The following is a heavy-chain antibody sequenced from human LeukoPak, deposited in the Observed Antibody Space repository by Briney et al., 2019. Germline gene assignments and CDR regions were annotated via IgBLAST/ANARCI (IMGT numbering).Heavy chain of an antibody. Sequence: GASVEVSCKASGYTFFTYGVTWVRQAPGQGLEWMGWISTYDGNTIAQKSQGRVTLTTDTSTSTAYMELRSLKSDDTAVYYCARQYGDNSGSLDHWGQGTPVTVSS. CDR2: ISTYDGNT. V-gene: IGHV1-18*01. CDR1: GYTFFTYG. CDR3: ARQYGDNSGSLDH. D-gene: IGHD4-23*01. J-gene: IGHJ4*02.